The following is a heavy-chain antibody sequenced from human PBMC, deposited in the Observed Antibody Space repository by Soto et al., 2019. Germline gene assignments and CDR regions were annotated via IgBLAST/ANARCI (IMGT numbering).Heavy chain of an antibody. CDR1: GFTFSSYG. CDR2: ISYDGSNK. V-gene: IGHV3-30*03. D-gene: IGHD5-12*01. CDR3: ASQPLGHSGYVLYYFDY. J-gene: IGHJ4*02. Sequence: GGSLRLSCSASGFTFSSYGMHWVRQAPGKGLEWVAVISYDGSNKYYADSVKGRFTISRDNSKNTLYLQMNSLRAEDTAVYYCASQPLGHSGYVLYYFDYWGQGTPVTVSS.